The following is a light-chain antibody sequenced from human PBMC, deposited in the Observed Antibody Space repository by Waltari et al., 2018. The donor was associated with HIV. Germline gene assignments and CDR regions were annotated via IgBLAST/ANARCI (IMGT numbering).Light chain of an antibody. CDR3: QQTYSLPVT. CDR1: QMISSY. CDR2: GAS. Sequence: SITCRASQMISSYLNWYQQKPGRAPKLLIYGASTLQSGVPSRFSGSTSGTDFTLTISSLQPEDFATYHCQQTYSLPVTFGQGTKVDIK. J-gene: IGKJ2*01. V-gene: IGKV1-39*01.